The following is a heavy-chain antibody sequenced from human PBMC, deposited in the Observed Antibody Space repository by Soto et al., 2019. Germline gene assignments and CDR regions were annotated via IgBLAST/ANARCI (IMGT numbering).Heavy chain of an antibody. CDR2: IYYSGST. CDR3: ATQRLGEFGRNFDH. CDR1: GGSMSSHY. J-gene: IGHJ4*02. Sequence: QLQVSGPEVVKPSETLSLTCTVSGGSMSSHYWAWMRQSPGQGLEWIGYIYYSGSTKSNPSLNGLITMSVDTTTNQFSLNLRSVTVADTAVYYCATQRLGEFGRNFDHWGQGNLVSVSS. D-gene: IGHD3-10*01. V-gene: IGHV4-59*11.